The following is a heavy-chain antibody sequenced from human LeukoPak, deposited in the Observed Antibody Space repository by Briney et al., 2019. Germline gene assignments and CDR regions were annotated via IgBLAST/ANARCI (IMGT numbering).Heavy chain of an antibody. J-gene: IGHJ4*02. CDR2: INHSGTT. CDR3: ARDFHSRYGGRYLDY. CDR1: GGSFSGYY. Sequence: SETLSLTCAVYGGSFSGYYWSWIRQPPGKGLEWIGEINHSGTTNYNPSLKSRLTISVDTSKKQFSLNLSSVTAADTAVYYCARDFHSRYGGRYLDYWGQGTLVTVSS. D-gene: IGHD1-26*01. V-gene: IGHV4-34*01.